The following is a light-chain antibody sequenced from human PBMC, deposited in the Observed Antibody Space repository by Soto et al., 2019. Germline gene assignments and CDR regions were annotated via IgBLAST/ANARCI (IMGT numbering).Light chain of an antibody. CDR3: ISYTGSSTSYV. CDR1: RSDIGSYNY. CDR2: GVS. V-gene: IGLV2-14*01. Sequence: QGDLTQPASVSGSPGQSITISYNGTRSDIGSYNYVAWYQQFPGKTPKILIYGVSNRPSGVSSRFSGSQSGNTASLTISGIQAEDEADYYCISYTGSSTSYVFGRGTKVTVL. J-gene: IGLJ1*01.